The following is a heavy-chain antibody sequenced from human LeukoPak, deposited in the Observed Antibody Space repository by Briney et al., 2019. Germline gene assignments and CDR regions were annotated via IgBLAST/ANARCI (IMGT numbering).Heavy chain of an antibody. J-gene: IGHJ4*02. CDR3: ARHPELYFFDY. CDR1: GAPISSYY. CDR2: ISYSGSS. V-gene: IGHV4-59*08. D-gene: IGHD3-10*01. Sequence: SETLSLTCTVSGAPISSYYWSWIRQPPGKGLEWIGYISYSGSSNYNPSLKSRVTISADTSKNQVSLTLSSVTAADTAVYYCARHPELYFFDYWGQGTLVTVSS.